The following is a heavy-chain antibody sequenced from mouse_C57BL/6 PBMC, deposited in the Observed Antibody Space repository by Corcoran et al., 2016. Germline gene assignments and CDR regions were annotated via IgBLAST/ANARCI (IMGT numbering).Heavy chain of an antibody. V-gene: IGHV1-18*01. CDR1: GYTFTDYN. J-gene: IGHJ3*01. D-gene: IGHD1-1*01. Sequence: EVQLQQSGPELVKPGASVKIPCKASGYTFTDYNMDWVKQSHGKSLEWIGDINPNNGGTIYNQKFKGKATLTVDKSSSTAYMELRSLTSEDTAVYYCARSGIFITTVVATEPWFAYWGQGTLVTVSA. CDR3: ARSGIFITTVVATEPWFAY. CDR2: INPNNGGT.